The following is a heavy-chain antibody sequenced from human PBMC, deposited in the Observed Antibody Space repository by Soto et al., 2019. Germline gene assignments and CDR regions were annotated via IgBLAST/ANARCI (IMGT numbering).Heavy chain of an antibody. J-gene: IGHJ6*02. D-gene: IGHD2-21*02. CDR2: VHYSGSV. Sequence: IRQPPGKGLEWIGYVHYSGSVLYNPSLQSRVSISVDTSKNQFSLKLSSVTAADTAVYFCAREDDGGDRDYYGLDVWGQGTTVTVS. CDR3: AREDDGGDRDYYGLDV. V-gene: IGHV4-30-4*01.